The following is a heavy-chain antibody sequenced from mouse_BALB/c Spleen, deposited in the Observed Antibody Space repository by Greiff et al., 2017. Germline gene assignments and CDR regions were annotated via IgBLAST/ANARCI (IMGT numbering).Heavy chain of an antibody. J-gene: IGHJ2*01. D-gene: IGHD1-2*01. CDR2: ISSGSSTI. CDR1: GFTFSSFG. CDR3: ARSAEYYFDY. V-gene: IGHV5-17*02. Sequence: EVMLVESGGGLVQPGGSRKLSCAASGFTFSSFGMHWVRQAPEKGLEWVAYISSGSSTIYYADTVKGRFTISRDNPKNTLFLQMTSLRSEDTAMYYCARSAEYYFDYWGQGTTLTVSS.